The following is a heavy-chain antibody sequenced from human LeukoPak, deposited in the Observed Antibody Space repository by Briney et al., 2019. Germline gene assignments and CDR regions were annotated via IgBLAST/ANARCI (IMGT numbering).Heavy chain of an antibody. CDR1: GFTFSSYS. V-gene: IGHV3-21*01. D-gene: IGHD6-13*01. CDR2: ISSSSSYI. Sequence: PGGSLRLSCAASGFTFSSYSMNWVRQAPGKGLEWVSSISSSSSYIYYADSVKGRFTISRDNAKNSLYLQMNSLRAEDTAVYYCARDQGIHGYSSSWYDAFDIWGQGTMVTVSS. J-gene: IGHJ3*02. CDR3: ARDQGIHGYSSSWYDAFDI.